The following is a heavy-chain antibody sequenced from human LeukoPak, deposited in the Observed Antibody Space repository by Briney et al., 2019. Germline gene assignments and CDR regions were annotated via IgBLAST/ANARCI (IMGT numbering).Heavy chain of an antibody. CDR1: GLRFSDFW. Sequence: GGSLRLSCTASGLRFSDFWMHWVRQAPGKGLEWVSAISDSGDATHLADSVKGRFTISRDNSKNTLYLHMNSLRAEDTAVYYCASNPGRGDWFDPWGQGTLVTVSS. D-gene: IGHD3-10*01. J-gene: IGHJ5*02. V-gene: IGHV3-23*01. CDR3: ASNPGRGDWFDP. CDR2: ISDSGDAT.